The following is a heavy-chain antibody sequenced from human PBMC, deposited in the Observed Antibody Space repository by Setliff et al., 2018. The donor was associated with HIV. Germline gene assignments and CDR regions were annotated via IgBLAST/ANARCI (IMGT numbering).Heavy chain of an antibody. J-gene: IGHJ3*02. D-gene: IGHD3-10*01. Sequence: EASVKVSCKASGYTFTTYGISWVRQAPGQGLEWMGWISVYNGNTHYGQKFQGRVIVTAETSTSTAYMELTSLRSDDTAVYYCASEGITMVRGAIIRSAFDIWGQGTMVTVSS. CDR1: GYTFTTYG. CDR3: ASEGITMVRGAIIRSAFDI. V-gene: IGHV1-18*01. CDR2: ISVYNGNT.